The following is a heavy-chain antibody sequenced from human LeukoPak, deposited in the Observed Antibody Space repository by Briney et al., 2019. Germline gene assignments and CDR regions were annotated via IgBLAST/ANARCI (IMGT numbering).Heavy chain of an antibody. CDR2: ITAGNGNT. Sequence: GASVTVSFTASVYNFSNYGIGWVRQAPRQGLEWMGWITAGNGNTNYAQKVQGRVTMTTDTSTSTAYMELRSLRSDDTAVYFCARDSARGYSYGYNAFDIWGQGTMVTVSS. CDR1: VYNFSNYG. CDR3: ARDSARGYSYGYNAFDI. J-gene: IGHJ3*02. D-gene: IGHD5-18*01. V-gene: IGHV1-18*01.